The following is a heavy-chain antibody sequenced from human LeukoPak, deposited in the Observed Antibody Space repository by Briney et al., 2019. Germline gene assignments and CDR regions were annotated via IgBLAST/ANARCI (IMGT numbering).Heavy chain of an antibody. CDR1: GYTFTGYY. J-gene: IGHJ5*02. D-gene: IGHD3-10*01. CDR2: INPNSGGT. Sequence: ASVKVSCKASGYTFTGYYMHWVRQAPGQGLEWMGWINPNSGGTNYAQKFQGRVTMTRDTSISTAYMELSRLRSDDTAVYYCARAHYYGSGSYSFWFDPWGQGTLVTVSS. CDR3: ARAHYYGSGSYSFWFDP. V-gene: IGHV1-2*02.